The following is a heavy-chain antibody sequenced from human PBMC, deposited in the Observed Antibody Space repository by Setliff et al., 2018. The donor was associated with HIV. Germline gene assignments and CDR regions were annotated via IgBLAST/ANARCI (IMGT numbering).Heavy chain of an antibody. J-gene: IGHJ4*01. Sequence: RASVKVSCKASGDTFRSYAISWVRQAPGQGLEWMGRIIPILATSNYTQKFQGRVTITAEKSTRTAYMELSSLRSEDTAFYYCARDGWDYYGSGAYPPLYYFDSWGQGTLVTVSS. CDR1: GDTFRSYA. CDR2: IIPILATS. V-gene: IGHV1-69*06. D-gene: IGHD3-10*01. CDR3: ARDGWDYYGSGAYPPLYYFDS.